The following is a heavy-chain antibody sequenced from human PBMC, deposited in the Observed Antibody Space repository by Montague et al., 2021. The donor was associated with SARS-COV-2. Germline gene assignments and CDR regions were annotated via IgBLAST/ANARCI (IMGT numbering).Heavy chain of an antibody. CDR3: ARLGFSELCLNLGWLDP. Sequence: SETLSLTCSVSGDSIRSSGYYWGWIRQPPGKGLEWIGTVYYSGSTNYNPSLKSRVTMHVDTSKNQFSLELRSVTAADTAVYYCARLGFSELCLNLGWLDPWGQGTLVTVSS. J-gene: IGHJ5*02. V-gene: IGHV4-39*01. CDR1: GDSIRSSGYY. D-gene: IGHD3-16*01. CDR2: VYYSGST.